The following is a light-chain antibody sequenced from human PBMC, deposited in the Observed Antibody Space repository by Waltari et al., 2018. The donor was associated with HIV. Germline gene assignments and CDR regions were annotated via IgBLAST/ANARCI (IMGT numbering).Light chain of an antibody. V-gene: IGLV1-44*01. CDR1: NSNIGGHA. Sequence: QSVLTQPPSASGVSEENVTLSCSGGNSNIGGHAVSWYQHLPGTAPKLLVYSDAQRPSWLPDRFSGSKSGTSASLAITGLHPDDEAHHYCAAWDDTLNGVIFGGGTKLTV. J-gene: IGLJ2*01. CDR3: AAWDDTLNGVI. CDR2: SDA.